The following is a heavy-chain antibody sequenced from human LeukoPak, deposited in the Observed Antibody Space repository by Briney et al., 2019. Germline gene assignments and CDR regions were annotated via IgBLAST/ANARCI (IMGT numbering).Heavy chain of an antibody. CDR3: ARHLCDIVGATTTLCYYYYGMDV. CDR1: GGSFSGYY. Sequence: SETLSLTCAVYGGSFSGYYWSWIRQPPGKGLEWIGEINHSGSTNYSPSLKSRVTISVDTSKNQFSLKLSSVTAADTAVYYCARHLCDIVGATTTLCYYYYGMDVWGQGTTVTVSS. CDR2: INHSGST. V-gene: IGHV4-34*01. J-gene: IGHJ6*02. D-gene: IGHD1-26*01.